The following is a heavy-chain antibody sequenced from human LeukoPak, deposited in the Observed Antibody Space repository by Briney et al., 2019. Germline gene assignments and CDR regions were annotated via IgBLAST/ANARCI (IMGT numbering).Heavy chain of an antibody. CDR1: GYTFTGYY. D-gene: IGHD1-26*01. CDR3: ARDSGGGSYNDAFDI. J-gene: IGHJ3*02. CDR2: INPNSGGT. V-gene: IGHV1-2*04. Sequence: ASVKVSCKASGYTFTGYYMHWVRQAPGQGLEWMGWINPNSGGTTYAQKFQGWDTMTRDTSISTAYMELSRLRSDDTAVYYCARDSGGGSYNDAFDIWGQGTMVTVSS.